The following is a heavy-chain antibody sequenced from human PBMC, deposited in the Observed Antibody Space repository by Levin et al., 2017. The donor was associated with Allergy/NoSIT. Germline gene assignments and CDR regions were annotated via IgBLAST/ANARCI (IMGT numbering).Heavy chain of an antibody. D-gene: IGHD4/OR15-4a*01. J-gene: IGHJ4*02. CDR2: IYYSGST. Sequence: SQTLSLTCTVSGGSVSSGSYYWSWIRQPPGKGLEWIGYIYYSGSTNYNPSLKSRVTISVDTSKNQFSLKLSSVTAADTAVYYCARDSAMVRGYHFDYWGQGTLVTVSS. CDR1: GGSVSSGSYY. V-gene: IGHV4-61*01. CDR3: ARDSAMVRGYHFDY.